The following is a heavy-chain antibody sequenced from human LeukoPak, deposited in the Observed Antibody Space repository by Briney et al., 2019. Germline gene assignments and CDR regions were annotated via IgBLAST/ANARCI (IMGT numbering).Heavy chain of an antibody. J-gene: IGHJ4*02. CDR2: IYTSGST. CDR1: GGSISSGSYY. V-gene: IGHV4-61*02. Sequence: SQTLSLTCTVSGGSISSGSYYWSWIQQPAGEGLEWIGRIYTSGSTNYNPSLKSRVTISVDTSKNQFSLKLSSVTAADTAVYYCARTKTQRGYSGYDSDYWGQGTLVTVSS. CDR3: ARTKTQRGYSGYDSDY. D-gene: IGHD5-12*01.